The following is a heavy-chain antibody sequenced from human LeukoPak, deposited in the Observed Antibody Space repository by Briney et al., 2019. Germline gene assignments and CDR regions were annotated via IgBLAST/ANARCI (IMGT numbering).Heavy chain of an antibody. D-gene: IGHD2-15*01. CDR2: ISNTAGFT. Sequence: GGSLRLSCAASGFTFSTYAMSWVRQVPGKGLEWVSGISNTAGFTYYADSVKGRFTISRDNSKNTLYLQLNSLRAEDTVVYYCAKSNYYCSDSCQPDDAFDVWGQGTMVTVSS. CDR1: GFTFSTYA. CDR3: AKSNYYCSDSCQPDDAFDV. V-gene: IGHV3-23*01. J-gene: IGHJ3*01.